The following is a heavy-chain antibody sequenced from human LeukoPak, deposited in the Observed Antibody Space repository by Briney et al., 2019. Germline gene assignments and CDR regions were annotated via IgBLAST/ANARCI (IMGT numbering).Heavy chain of an antibody. CDR3: VRASAGTYFDY. Sequence: GGSLILSCETSGFTFSSSWMNWVRQAPGKGLEWVANIKHDGSEKYYLDSVKGRFTIPRDNAKNSMYLQMNSLSAEDTAVYYCVRASAGTYFDYWGQGTLVTVSS. V-gene: IGHV3-7*01. CDR2: IKHDGSEK. CDR1: GFTFSSSW. D-gene: IGHD6-19*01. J-gene: IGHJ4*02.